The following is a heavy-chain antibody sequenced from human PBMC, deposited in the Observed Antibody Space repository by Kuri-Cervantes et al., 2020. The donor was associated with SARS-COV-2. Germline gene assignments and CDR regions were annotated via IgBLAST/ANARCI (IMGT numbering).Heavy chain of an antibody. D-gene: IGHD4-23*01. CDR1: GGSISSYY. J-gene: IGHJ4*02. CDR3: VRHFYGGNAIFQY. Sequence: SETLSLTCTVSGGSISSYYWSWIRQPPGKGLEWIGYIYYSGSTNYNPSLKSRVTISVDTSKNQFSLKLSSVTAADTAVYYCVRHFYGGNAIFQYWGQGTLVTVSS. V-gene: IGHV4-59*08. CDR2: IYYSGST.